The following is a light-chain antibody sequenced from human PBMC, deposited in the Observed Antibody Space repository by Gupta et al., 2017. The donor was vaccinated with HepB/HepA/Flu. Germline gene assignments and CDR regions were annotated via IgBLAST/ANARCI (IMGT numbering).Light chain of an antibody. J-gene: IGKJ4*01. CDR2: WAS. Sequence: DIVMTQSPDSLAVSLGERATINSKSSQSVLYSSNNKNYLAWYQQKPGQPPKLLIYWASTRASGVPDRFSGSGSGTDFTLTISSLQAEDVAVYYCQQEDSAPLTFGAGTKVEIK. CDR1: QSVLYSSNNKNY. V-gene: IGKV4-1*01. CDR3: QQEDSAPLT.